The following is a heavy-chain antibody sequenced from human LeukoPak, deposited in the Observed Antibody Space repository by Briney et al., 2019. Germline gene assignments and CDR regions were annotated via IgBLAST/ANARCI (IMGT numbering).Heavy chain of an antibody. CDR3: ARDGAYSSSWYFDY. CDR2: ISTGSGYI. D-gene: IGHD6-13*01. CDR1: GFTFSSYS. Sequence: GGSLRLSCTASGFTFSSYSMNWVRQAPGRGPEWVSSISTGSGYIYYADSVKGRLTISRDNANNSVFLQVNSLRAEDTAVYYCARDGAYSSSWYFDYWGQGTLVTVSS. J-gene: IGHJ4*02. V-gene: IGHV3-21*01.